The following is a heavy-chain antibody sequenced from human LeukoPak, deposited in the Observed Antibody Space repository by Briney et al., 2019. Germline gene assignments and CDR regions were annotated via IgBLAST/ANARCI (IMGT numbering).Heavy chain of an antibody. V-gene: IGHV3-20*04. CDR3: ASARSRTVRFLDGYYYYYMDV. Sequence: GGSLRLSCAASGFTFDDYGMSWVRQAPGKGLEWVSGINWNGGSRGYADSVKGRFTISRDNAKNSLYLQMNSLRAEDTALYYCASARSRTVRFLDGYYYYYMDVWGKGTTVTVSS. D-gene: IGHD3-3*01. CDR1: GFTFDDYG. J-gene: IGHJ6*03. CDR2: INWNGGSR.